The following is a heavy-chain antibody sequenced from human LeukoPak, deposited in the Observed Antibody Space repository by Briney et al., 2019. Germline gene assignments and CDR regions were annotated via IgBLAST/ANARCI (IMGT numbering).Heavy chain of an antibody. V-gene: IGHV3-23*01. CDR3: ARSYYYDSAFDI. Sequence: GGTLRLSCAASGFTFSTSDMNWVRQAPGKGLEWVSSITGSGRSTYYADSVKGRFTISRDNSKNTLYLQMGSLRAEDMAVYYCARSYYYDSAFDIWGQGTMVTVSS. CDR2: ITGSGRST. D-gene: IGHD3-22*01. J-gene: IGHJ3*02. CDR1: GFTFSTSD.